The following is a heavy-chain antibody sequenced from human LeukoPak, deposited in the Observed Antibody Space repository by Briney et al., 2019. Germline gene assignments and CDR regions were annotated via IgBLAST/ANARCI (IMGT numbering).Heavy chain of an antibody. Sequence: GGSLRLSCAASGFTFSSYGMHWVRQAPGKGLEWVAVISYDGSNKYYADSVKGRFTISRDNSKNTLYLQMNSLRAEDTAVYYCAKDPVKISYLGVYFDYWGQGTLVTVPS. CDR2: ISYDGSNK. V-gene: IGHV3-30*18. CDR3: AKDPVKISYLGVYFDY. J-gene: IGHJ4*02. CDR1: GFTFSSYG. D-gene: IGHD3-3*01.